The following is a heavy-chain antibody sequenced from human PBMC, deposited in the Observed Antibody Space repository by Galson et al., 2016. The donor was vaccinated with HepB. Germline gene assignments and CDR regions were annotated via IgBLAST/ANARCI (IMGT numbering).Heavy chain of an antibody. CDR1: GFGVSTNY. V-gene: IGHV3-53*01. D-gene: IGHD3-10*01. CDR3: ARGPGYYSASGRPWDYNPMDV. Sequence: SLRLSCAVSGFGVSTNYMSWVRQAPGKGLEWVSIIYTAGNTYYTDSVKGRFTISRDNAQNTLYFQMTSLTGEDTSVYYCARGPGYYSASGRPWDYNPMDVWGQGTTVIVSS. CDR2: IYTAGNT. J-gene: IGHJ6*02.